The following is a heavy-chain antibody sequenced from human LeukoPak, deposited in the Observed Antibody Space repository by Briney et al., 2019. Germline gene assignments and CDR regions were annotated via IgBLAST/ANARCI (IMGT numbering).Heavy chain of an antibody. Sequence: SETLSLTCTVSGGSISTTDYYWDWIRHPPGKGLEWIGGIHYSGSTYYSPSLKSRLTISVDMSKNQFSLKLTSVTAADTAVYYCARRGSGYNTCFDYWGQGTLVTVSS. CDR3: ARRGSGYNTCFDY. CDR2: IHYSGST. V-gene: IGHV4-39*01. J-gene: IGHJ4*02. CDR1: GGSISTTDYY. D-gene: IGHD5-24*01.